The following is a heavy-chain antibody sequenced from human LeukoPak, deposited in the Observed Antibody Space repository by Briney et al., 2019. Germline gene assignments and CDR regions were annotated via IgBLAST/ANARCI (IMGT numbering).Heavy chain of an antibody. V-gene: IGHV3-11*01. CDR3: ARDLGVVTATSRYYFDY. CDR2: ISSSGSTI. D-gene: IGHD2-21*02. CDR1: GFTFSDYY. J-gene: IGHJ4*02. Sequence: KSGGSLRLSCAASGFTFSDYYMSWIRQAPGKGLEWVSYISSSGSTIYYADSVKGRFTISRDNAKNPLYLQMNSLRAEDTAVYYCARDLGVVTATSRYYFDYWGQGTLVTVSS.